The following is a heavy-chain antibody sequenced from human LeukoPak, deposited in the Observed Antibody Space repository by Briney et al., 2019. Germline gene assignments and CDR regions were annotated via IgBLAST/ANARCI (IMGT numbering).Heavy chain of an antibody. CDR1: GYTFTSYG. D-gene: IGHD6-19*01. V-gene: IGHV1-18*01. CDR3: ARGGEGAVAHE. J-gene: IGHJ4*02. CDR2: ISAYNGNT. Sequence: ASVKLSCKASGYTFTSYGISWVRQAPGQGLEWMGWISAYNGNTNYAQKLQGRVTMTRDTSTSTAYMELRSLRSDDTALYYCARGGEGAVAHEWGQVTLVTVSS.